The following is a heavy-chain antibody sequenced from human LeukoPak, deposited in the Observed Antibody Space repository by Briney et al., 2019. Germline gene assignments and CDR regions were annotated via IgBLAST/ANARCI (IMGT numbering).Heavy chain of an antibody. Sequence: SETLSLTCTVSGGSISGFYWSWIRQPPGKGLELIGYLHNSGSTYYNPSLKSRVTMSVDTSKNEFSLTLNSVTAADTAVYYCATFPSGQDYYAYGMDVWGQGTTVTVSS. CDR3: ATFPSGQDYYAYGMDV. V-gene: IGHV4-59*12. J-gene: IGHJ6*02. CDR2: LHNSGST. D-gene: IGHD6-25*01. CDR1: GGSISGFY.